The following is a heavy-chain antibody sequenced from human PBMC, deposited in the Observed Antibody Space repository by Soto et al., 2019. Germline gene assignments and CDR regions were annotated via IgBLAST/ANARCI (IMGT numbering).Heavy chain of an antibody. V-gene: IGHV4-59*08. CDR1: GGSISNYY. J-gene: IGHJ6*02. CDR3: VRETIVVVPAAIIYYGMDV. Sequence: SETLSLTCTVSGGSISNYYCSWIRQPPGKGLEWIGYIYYSGSTNYNPSLKSRVTISVDTSKNQFSLKLSSVTAADTAVYYCVRETIVVVPAAIIYYGMDVWGQGTTVTVSS. CDR2: IYYSGST. D-gene: IGHD2-2*02.